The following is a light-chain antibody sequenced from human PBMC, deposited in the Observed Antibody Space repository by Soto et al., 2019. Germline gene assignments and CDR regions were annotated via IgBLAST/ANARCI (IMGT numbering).Light chain of an antibody. Sequence: QSALTQPASVSGSPGQSITISCTGTSRDVGNYNLVSWYQQHPGKAPKLMIYEGSKRPSGVSNRFSGSKSGSTASLTISGLQAEDEGDYYCCSYAGSSTFVFGTGTKLTVL. CDR2: EGS. CDR3: CSYAGSSTFV. J-gene: IGLJ1*01. V-gene: IGLV2-23*01. CDR1: SRDVGNYNL.